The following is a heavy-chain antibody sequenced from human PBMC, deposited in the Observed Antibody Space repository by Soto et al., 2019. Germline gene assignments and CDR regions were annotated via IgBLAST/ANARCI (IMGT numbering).Heavy chain of an antibody. CDR1: GGSINSGAYY. CDR3: ARDVCAGYCSATSSYWFEP. D-gene: IGHD2-2*01. CDR2: IYYSGSA. V-gene: IGHV4-31*03. Sequence: SETLSLTCIVSGGSINSGAYYWAWIRQHPEKGLEWIGYIYYSGSASYNPSLNSRATMSLDTSKNQFSLKLSSVTAADTAVYYCARDVCAGYCSATSSYWFEPWGQGTLVTVSS. J-gene: IGHJ5*01.